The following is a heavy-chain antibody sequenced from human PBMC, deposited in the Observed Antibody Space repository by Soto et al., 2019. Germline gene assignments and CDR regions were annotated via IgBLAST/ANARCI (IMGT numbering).Heavy chain of an antibody. CDR1: GFTFSNAW. D-gene: IGHD3-3*01. Sequence: GGSLRLSCAASGFTFSNAWMNWVRQAPGKGLEWVGRIKSKTDGGTTDYTAPVKGRFTISRDDSKNTLYLQMNSLKTEDTAVYYCTSPYYDFWGGYYSPADYYGMDVWGQGTTVTVSS. V-gene: IGHV3-15*07. J-gene: IGHJ6*02. CDR2: IKSKTDGGTT. CDR3: TSPYYDFWGGYYSPADYYGMDV.